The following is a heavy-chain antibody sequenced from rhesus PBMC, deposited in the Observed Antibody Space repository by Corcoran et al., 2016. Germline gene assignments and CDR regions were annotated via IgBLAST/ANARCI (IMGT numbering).Heavy chain of an antibody. Sequence: QVQLQESGPGVVKPSETLSLTCAVSGGSIRDSYRWSWIRQPPGTGLELIGYIYGISTSTNYKPSLKSRVTISKDTSKNQVSLKMSSGTAAEAAGYYCARLSWVQSFDYWGQGVLVTVSS. CDR3: ARLSWVQSFDY. J-gene: IGHJ4*01. CDR2: IYGISTST. V-gene: IGHV4S10*01. CDR1: GGSIRDSYR. D-gene: IGHD5-24*01.